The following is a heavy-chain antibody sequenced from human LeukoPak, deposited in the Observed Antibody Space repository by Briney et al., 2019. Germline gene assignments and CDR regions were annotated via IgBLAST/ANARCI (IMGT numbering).Heavy chain of an antibody. Sequence: GGSLRLSCAASGFTFDDYAMHWVRLAPGKGLEWVSGISWNSGSIDYAVSVKGRFIISGDNAKNSLYLQMNSLRPEDTALYYCAKGTGRYWTFFDYWGQGTLVIVSS. CDR3: AKGTGRYWTFFDY. J-gene: IGHJ4*02. CDR2: ISWNSGSI. V-gene: IGHV3-9*01. CDR1: GFTFDDYA. D-gene: IGHD1-26*01.